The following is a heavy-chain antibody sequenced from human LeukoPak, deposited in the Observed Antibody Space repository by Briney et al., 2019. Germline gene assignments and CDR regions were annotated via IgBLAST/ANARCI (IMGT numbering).Heavy chain of an antibody. V-gene: IGHV1-69*05. J-gene: IGHJ3*02. CDR2: IIPIFGTA. D-gene: IGHD3-22*01. CDR1: GATFSSYA. CDR3: ARFSEAYYYDSTFNAFDI. Sequence: GASVKLSCKASGATFSSYAISWVRQAPGQGLEWMGGIIPIFGTATYAQKFQGRVTITTDESTSTDYMELSSLKSDDTAVDYFARFSEAYYYDSTFNAFDIWGQGTMVTVSS.